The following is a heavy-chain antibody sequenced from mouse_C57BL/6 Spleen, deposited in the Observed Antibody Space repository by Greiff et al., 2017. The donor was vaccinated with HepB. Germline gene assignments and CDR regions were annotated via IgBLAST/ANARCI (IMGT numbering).Heavy chain of an antibody. J-gene: IGHJ3*01. CDR1: GFSFTSYG. CDR2: IWGVGST. Sequence: QVQLKESGPGLVAPSQSLSITCTVSGFSFTSYGVDWVRQSPGKGLEWLGVIWGVGSTNYNSALKSRLSISKDNSKSQVFLKMNSLQTDDTAMYYCASLYYGNGSWFAYWGQGTLVTVSA. D-gene: IGHD2-1*01. CDR3: ASLYYGNGSWFAY. V-gene: IGHV2-6*01.